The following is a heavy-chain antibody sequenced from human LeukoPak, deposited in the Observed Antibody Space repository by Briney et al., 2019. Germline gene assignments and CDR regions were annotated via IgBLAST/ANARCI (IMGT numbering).Heavy chain of an antibody. CDR2: IYYSGST. CDR1: GGSISSYY. D-gene: IGHD2-2*01. CDR3: ARRGGSSLLNWFDP. J-gene: IGHJ5*02. V-gene: IGHV4-59*08. Sequence: PSETLSLTCTVSGGSISSYYWSWIRQPPGKGLEWLGYIYYSGSTNYNPSLKSRVTISVDTSKNQFSLKLSSVTAADTAVYYCARRGGSSLLNWFDPWGQGTLVTVSS.